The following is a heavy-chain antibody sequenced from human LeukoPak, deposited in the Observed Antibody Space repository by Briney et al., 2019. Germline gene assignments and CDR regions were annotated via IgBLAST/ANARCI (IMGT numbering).Heavy chain of an antibody. J-gene: IGHJ4*02. V-gene: IGHV1-18*01. Sequence: ASVKVSCKASGYTFVNYGISWVRQAPGQGLEWMGWISTFNGNINYAQKFQGRVTMTTDTSTSTAYMELSSLKSEDTAIYYCARGPYSGYGGYYFDYWGQGTLVTVSS. CDR3: ARGPYSGYGGYYFDY. D-gene: IGHD5-12*01. CDR1: GYTFVNYG. CDR2: ISTFNGNI.